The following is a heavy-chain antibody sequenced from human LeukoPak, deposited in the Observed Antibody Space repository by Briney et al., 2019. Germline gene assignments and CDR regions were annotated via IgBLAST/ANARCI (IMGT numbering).Heavy chain of an antibody. D-gene: IGHD3-16*01. V-gene: IGHV1-2*02. CDR3: AREPTSSFVPAVDY. J-gene: IGHJ4*02. CDR1: GYTFTGYY. Sequence: GASVKVSCKASGYTFTGYYMHWVRQAPGQGLEWMGWINPNSGGTNYAQKFQDRVTMTRDTSISTAYMELSSLRSDDTAVYYCAREPTSSFVPAVDYWGQGTLVTVSS. CDR2: INPNSGGT.